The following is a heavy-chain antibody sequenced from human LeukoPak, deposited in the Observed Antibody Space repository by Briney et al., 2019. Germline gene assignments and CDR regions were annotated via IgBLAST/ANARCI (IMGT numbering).Heavy chain of an antibody. J-gene: IGHJ4*02. V-gene: IGHV3-21*04. Sequence: GGSLRLSCAGSGFTFSSYSMNWVRQAPGKGLEWVSSISSNSNYIFYADSVKGRFTISRDNPKNTLYLQMNSLRAEDTAVYYCAKVGTMLRVYNFIDYWGQGTLVTVSS. CDR3: AKVGTMLRVYNFIDY. CDR1: GFTFSSYS. CDR2: ISSNSNYI. D-gene: IGHD3-10*01.